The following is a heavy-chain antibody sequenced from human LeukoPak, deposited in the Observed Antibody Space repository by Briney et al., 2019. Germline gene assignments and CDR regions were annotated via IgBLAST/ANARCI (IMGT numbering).Heavy chain of an antibody. CDR2: IYSSGSI. V-gene: IGHV4-59*08. CDR1: GGSLSSYY. Sequence: ADTLSLTCTVFGGSLSSYYWVWVRQPPGKGLEWIGLIYSSGSIKYNPSLKSRLTISLDTSKNQISLKLTSVTAADTAIYYCARQFEFWGQGTLVTVSP. CDR3: ARQFEF. J-gene: IGHJ4*02.